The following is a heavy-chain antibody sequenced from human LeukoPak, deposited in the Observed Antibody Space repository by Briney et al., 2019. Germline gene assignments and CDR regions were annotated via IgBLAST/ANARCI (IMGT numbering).Heavy chain of an antibody. D-gene: IGHD6-6*01. CDR1: GGSIASSY. CDR3: ARRIAARPGVNWFDP. CDR2: FFTGGNT. Sequence: SETLSLTCNVSGGSIASSYWSWNRQPAGKGLEWIGRFFTGGNTYYNPSLESRVTISVDTSKNQFSLKLSSVTAADTAVYYCARRIAARPGVNWFDPWGQGTLVTVSS. V-gene: IGHV4-4*07. J-gene: IGHJ5*02.